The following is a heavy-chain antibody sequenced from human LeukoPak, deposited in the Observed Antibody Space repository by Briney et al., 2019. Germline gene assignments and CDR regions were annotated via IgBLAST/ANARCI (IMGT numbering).Heavy chain of an antibody. V-gene: IGHV3-7*01. CDR3: VRDRGYSTFDY. J-gene: IGHJ4*02. D-gene: IGHD4-23*01. CDR2: MKEDGGEI. Sequence: GGSLRLSCAGSGFSFSNYWMAWVRQAPGKGLEWVANMKEDGGEINYVDSVKGRFTIYRDNAKNSLDLQMNSLRVDDTAVYYCVRDRGYSTFDYWGQGTLVIVSS. CDR1: GFSFSNYW.